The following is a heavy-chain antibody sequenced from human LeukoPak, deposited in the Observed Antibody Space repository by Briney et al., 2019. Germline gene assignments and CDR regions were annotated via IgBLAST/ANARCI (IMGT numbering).Heavy chain of an antibody. CDR2: IYHSGTT. Sequence: SETLSLTCTVSGGSISSYYWSWIRQPPGKGLEWIGYIYHSGTTNYNPSLKSRVTISVDTSKNQFSLMLSSVTAADTAVYYCARDKVRSGMDVWGQGTTVAVSS. J-gene: IGHJ6*02. V-gene: IGHV4-59*01. CDR3: ARDKVRSGMDV. CDR1: GGSISSYY. D-gene: IGHD3-10*01.